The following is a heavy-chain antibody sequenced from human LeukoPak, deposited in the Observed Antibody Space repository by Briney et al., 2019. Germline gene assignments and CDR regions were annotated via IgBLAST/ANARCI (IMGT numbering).Heavy chain of an antibody. Sequence: KPSETLSLTCTVSGGSISSYYWSWIRQPPGKGLEWIGYIYCSGSTNYNPSLKSRVTISVDTSKNQFSLKLSSVTAADTAVYYCARGIRYFDSSMMSDYWGQGTLVTVSS. J-gene: IGHJ4*02. CDR1: GGSISSYY. D-gene: IGHD3-9*01. V-gene: IGHV4-59*01. CDR3: ARGIRYFDSSMMSDY. CDR2: IYCSGST.